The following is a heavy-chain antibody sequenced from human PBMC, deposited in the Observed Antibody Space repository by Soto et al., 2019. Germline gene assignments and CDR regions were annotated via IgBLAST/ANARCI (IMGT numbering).Heavy chain of an antibody. V-gene: IGHV3-30-3*01. Sequence: GGSLRLSCEASGFSFSTYAMYWVRQALGKGLEWVAVISYDESNEYYADSVKGRFTISRDNSKSTLYLQMNSLRAEDTALYYCATEKDWGQGTLVTVSS. CDR2: ISYDESNE. CDR1: GFSFSTYA. CDR3: ATEKD. J-gene: IGHJ4*02.